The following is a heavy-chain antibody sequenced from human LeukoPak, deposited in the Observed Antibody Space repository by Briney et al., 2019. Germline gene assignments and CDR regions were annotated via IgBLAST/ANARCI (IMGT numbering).Heavy chain of an antibody. V-gene: IGHV3-7*01. CDR1: GFTFGNYW. D-gene: IGHD4-17*01. CDR3: ARAVPTGCDYFDY. Sequence: GGSLRLSCAASGFTFGNYWMSWVRQAPGKGLQWVANIKHDGSEKYYMDSVKGRFTISRDNAKNSPYLQMASLRAEDTAVYYCARAVPTGCDYFDYWGQGTLVTVSS. J-gene: IGHJ4*02. CDR2: IKHDGSEK.